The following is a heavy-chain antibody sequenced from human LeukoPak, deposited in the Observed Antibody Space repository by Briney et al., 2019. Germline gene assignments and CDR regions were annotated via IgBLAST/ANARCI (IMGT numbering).Heavy chain of an antibody. CDR3: ARDRRDGNNLAFHFDY. Sequence: PGGSLRLSCAASEFIFSRYAMHWVRQAPGKGLEWVAILSCDDTNEYYADSVAGRFTISRDNSKNTLYLQMNSLRPDDTAVYYCARDRRDGNNLAFHFDYWGQGTLVTVSS. CDR2: LSCDDTNE. V-gene: IGHV3-30*04. CDR1: EFIFSRYA. J-gene: IGHJ4*02. D-gene: IGHD5-24*01.